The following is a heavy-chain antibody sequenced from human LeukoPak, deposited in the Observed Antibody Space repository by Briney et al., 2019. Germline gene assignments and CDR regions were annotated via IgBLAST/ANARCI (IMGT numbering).Heavy chain of an antibody. J-gene: IGHJ6*03. CDR2: ISYDGSNK. CDR1: GFTFSSYA. CDR3: ARDEIWNYGGKVGYYYYMDV. Sequence: PGGSLRLSCAASGFTFSSYAMHWVRQAPGKGLEWVAVISYDGSNKYYADSVKGRFTISRDNSKNTLYLQMNSLRAEDTAVYYCARDEIWNYGGKVGYYYYMDVWGKGTTVTVSS. V-gene: IGHV3-30*04. D-gene: IGHD1-7*01.